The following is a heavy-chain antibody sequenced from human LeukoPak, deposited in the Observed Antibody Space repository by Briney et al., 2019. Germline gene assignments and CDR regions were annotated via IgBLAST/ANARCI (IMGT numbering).Heavy chain of an antibody. CDR2: INPNSGGT. J-gene: IGHJ4*02. CDR1: GYTFTGYY. CDR3: ARDAKLLWFGELTYYFDY. D-gene: IGHD3-10*01. Sequence: ASVKVSCKASGYTFTGYYMHWVRQAPGQGLEWMGWINPNSGGTNYAQKFQGRVTMTRDTSISTAYMELSRLRSDDTAVYYCARDAKLLWFGELTYYFDYWGQGTLVTVSS. V-gene: IGHV1-2*02.